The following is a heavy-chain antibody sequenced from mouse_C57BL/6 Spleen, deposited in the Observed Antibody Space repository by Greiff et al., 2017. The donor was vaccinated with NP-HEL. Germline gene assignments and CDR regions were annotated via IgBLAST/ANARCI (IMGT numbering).Heavy chain of an antibody. CDR3: ARLDYYGSSSRYYFDY. V-gene: IGHV5-6*01. CDR2: ISSGGSYT. Sequence: EVQLVESGGDLVKPGGSLKLSCAASGFTFSSYGMSWVRQTPDKRLEWVATISSGGSYTYYPDSVKGRFTISRDNAKNTLYLQMSSLKSEDTAMYYCARLDYYGSSSRYYFDYWGQGTTLTVSS. J-gene: IGHJ2*01. D-gene: IGHD1-1*01. CDR1: GFTFSSYG.